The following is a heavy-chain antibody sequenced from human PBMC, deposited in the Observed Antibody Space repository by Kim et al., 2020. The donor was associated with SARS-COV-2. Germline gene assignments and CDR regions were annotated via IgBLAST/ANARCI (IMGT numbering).Heavy chain of an antibody. Sequence: ARKCQGRVTITADESTSTAYMELSSLRSEDTAVYYCAREGLEPAAALDYWGQGTLVTVSS. J-gene: IGHJ4*02. V-gene: IGHV1-69*01. CDR3: AREGLEPAAALDY. D-gene: IGHD2-2*01.